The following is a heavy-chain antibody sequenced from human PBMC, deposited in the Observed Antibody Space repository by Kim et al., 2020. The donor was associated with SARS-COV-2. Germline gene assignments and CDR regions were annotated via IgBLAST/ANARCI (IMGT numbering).Heavy chain of an antibody. D-gene: IGHD3-10*01. J-gene: IGHJ4*02. CDR3: ARLTYGSGSFYFDF. CDR2: IYNSGYS. V-gene: IGHV4-59*13. CDR1: GDSISTYY. Sequence: SETLSLTCSVSGDSISTYYWSWIRQPPGKGLEWMGYIYNSGYSNYNPSLKSRVTISLDTSKRQFSLKLSSVTAADTAVYYCARLTYGSGSFYFDFWGQGTLVTVSS.